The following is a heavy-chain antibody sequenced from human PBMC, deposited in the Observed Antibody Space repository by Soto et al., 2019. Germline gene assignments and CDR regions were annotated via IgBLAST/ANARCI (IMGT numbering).Heavy chain of an antibody. V-gene: IGHV3-11*06. Sequence: GSLRPSFAASGFTFRDYYMSWIRQAPGKGLGWVSYLSSSSSYTNYADSVKGRFTISRDNAKNTLYLQMNSLRAEDTAVYYCARLWTIVVVSAAVGGWFDPWGQGTLVTVSS. J-gene: IGHJ5*02. CDR1: GFTFRDYY. CDR2: LSSSSSYT. CDR3: ARLWTIVVVSAAVGGWFDP. D-gene: IGHD2-2*01.